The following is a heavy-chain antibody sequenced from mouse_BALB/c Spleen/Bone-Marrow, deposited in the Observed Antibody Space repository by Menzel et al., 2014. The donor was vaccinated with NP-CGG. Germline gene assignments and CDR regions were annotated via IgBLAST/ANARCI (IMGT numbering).Heavy chain of an antibody. D-gene: IGHD1-1*01. V-gene: IGHV3-5*02. Sequence: EVKLQESGPGLVKPSQTVSLTCTVTGISITTGNYRWSWIRQFPGNNLEWIGYIYYSGTITYNPSLTSRTTITRDTSKNQFFLEMNSLTAEDTATYYCARYLGAYFEYWGQGTTLTVSS. CDR2: IYYSGTI. J-gene: IGHJ2*01. CDR3: ARYLGAYFEY. CDR1: GISITTGNYR.